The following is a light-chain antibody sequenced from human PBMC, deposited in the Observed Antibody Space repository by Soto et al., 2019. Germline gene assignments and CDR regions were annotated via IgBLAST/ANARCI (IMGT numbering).Light chain of an antibody. J-gene: IGKJ1*01. V-gene: IGKV3-20*01. Sequence: EIVLTQSPGTLSLSPGERATLSCRASQSVTSNSLAWYQQKPGQTTRLLISVASNRATGLPDRVSGSGSGTAFTLTITRLEPADFAVYYGQQYGSSPWTFGQGTKVVVK. CDR1: QSVTSNS. CDR3: QQYGSSPWT. CDR2: VAS.